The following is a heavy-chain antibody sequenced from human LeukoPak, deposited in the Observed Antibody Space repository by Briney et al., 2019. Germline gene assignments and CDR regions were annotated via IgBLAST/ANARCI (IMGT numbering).Heavy chain of an antibody. D-gene: IGHD3-16*01. CDR3: ARDLGGSGNDC. Sequence: SETLSLTCTVSGGSISSYYWSWIRQPPGKGLEWIGYIYYSGSTNYNPSLKSRVTISVDTSKNQFSLKLSSVTAADTAVYYCARDLGGSGNDCWGQGTLVTVSS. CDR1: GGSISSYY. J-gene: IGHJ4*02. V-gene: IGHV4-59*01. CDR2: IYYSGST.